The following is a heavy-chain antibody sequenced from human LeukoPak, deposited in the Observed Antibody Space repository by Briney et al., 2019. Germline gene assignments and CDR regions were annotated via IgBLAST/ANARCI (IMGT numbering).Heavy chain of an antibody. CDR3: ARAYYGSGIH. CDR1: GGSISSGGYY. V-gene: IGHV4-31*03. J-gene: IGHJ4*02. Sequence: SETLSLTCTVSGGSISSGGYYWSWIRQHPGKGLEWIGYIYYSGSTYYIPSLKSRVTISVDTSKNQFSLKLSSVTAADTAVYYCARAYYGSGIHWGQGTLVTVSS. D-gene: IGHD3-10*01. CDR2: IYYSGST.